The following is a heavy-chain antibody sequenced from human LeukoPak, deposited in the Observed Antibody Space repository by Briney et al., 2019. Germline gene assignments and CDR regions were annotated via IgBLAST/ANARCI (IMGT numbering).Heavy chain of an antibody. J-gene: IGHJ4*02. Sequence: ASVKVSCKTSGYTFTNHGISWVRQAPGQGLEWMGWISGYSGNTNYVLKFQGRVTMTTDTPTSTAYMEVRNLKSDDTAVYYCARDLSLGRHEYGEAFDNWGQGTLVIVSS. CDR3: ARDLSLGRHEYGEAFDN. D-gene: IGHD4-17*01. CDR1: GYTFTNHG. V-gene: IGHV1-18*01. CDR2: ISGYSGNT.